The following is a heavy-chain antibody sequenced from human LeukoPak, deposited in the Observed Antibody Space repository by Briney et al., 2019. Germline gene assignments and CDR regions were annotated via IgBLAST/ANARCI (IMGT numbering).Heavy chain of an antibody. CDR1: GFTFTSSA. V-gene: IGHV1-58*01. CDR3: AASAAEGYHSDNWFDP. D-gene: IGHD3-22*01. Sequence: SVTVSCMASGFTFTSSAVQWVRQARGQRLEWIGWIVVGSGNTNYAQKFQERVTITRDMSTSTAYMELSSLRSEDTAVYYCAASAAEGYHSDNWFDPWGQGTLVTVSS. CDR2: IVVGSGNT. J-gene: IGHJ5*02.